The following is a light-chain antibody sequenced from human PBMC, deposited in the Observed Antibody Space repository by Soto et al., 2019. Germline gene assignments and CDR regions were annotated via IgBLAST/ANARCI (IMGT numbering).Light chain of an antibody. CDR2: GAS. CDR1: QSVSSSY. J-gene: IGKJ4*01. CDR3: QQYGSSPPLT. V-gene: IGKV3-20*01. Sequence: EIVLTQSPGTLSLSPGVGATLSSRASQSVSSSYLAWSQQKPGQAPRLLIYGASSRDTGLPDRFSGSGSGTDFTLTISRLEPDDFAVYYCQQYGSSPPLTFGGGTKVEIK.